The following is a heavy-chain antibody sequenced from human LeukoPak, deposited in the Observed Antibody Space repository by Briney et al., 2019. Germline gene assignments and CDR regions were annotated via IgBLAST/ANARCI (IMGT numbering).Heavy chain of an antibody. CDR2: IRPDGSNE. J-gene: IGHJ6*02. CDR1: RFIFSTCG. CDR3: ARGYSYGGYYYYGMDV. D-gene: IGHD5-18*01. V-gene: IGHV3-30*02. Sequence: GGSLRLSCAASRFIFSTCGMHWVRQAPGKGLEWVAFIRPDGSNEYYAASVRGRFAISRDNSQNTLHLQMNSLRLEDTAVYYCARGYSYGGYYYYGMDVWGQGTTVTVSS.